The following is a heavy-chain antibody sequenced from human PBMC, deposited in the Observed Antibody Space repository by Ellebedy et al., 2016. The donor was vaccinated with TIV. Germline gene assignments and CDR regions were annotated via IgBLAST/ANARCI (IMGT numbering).Heavy chain of an antibody. V-gene: IGHV3-48*04. CDR2: IGSRTYIV. CDR1: GFTFSTYS. CDR3: ARDDWGPAGP. D-gene: IGHD3-9*01. Sequence: GESLKISCAASGFTFSTYSMNWVRQAPGKGLEWVSYIGSRTYIVYYADSVKGRFTISRDNAKNSLYLQMNSLRAEDTAVYYCARDDWGPAGPWGQGTLVTVSS. J-gene: IGHJ5*02.